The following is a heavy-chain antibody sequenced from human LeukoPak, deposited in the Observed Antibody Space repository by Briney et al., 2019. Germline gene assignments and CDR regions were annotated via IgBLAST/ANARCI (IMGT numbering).Heavy chain of an antibody. CDR2: INHSGST. D-gene: IGHD1-26*01. Sequence: SETLSLTCAVYGGSFSGYYWSWIRQPPGKGLEWIGEINHSGSTNYNPSLKSRVTISVDTSKNQFSLKLSSVTAADTAVYYCARGPAIVGATLFDYWGQGTLVTVSS. V-gene: IGHV4-34*01. CDR1: GGSFSGYY. J-gene: IGHJ4*02. CDR3: ARGPAIVGATLFDY.